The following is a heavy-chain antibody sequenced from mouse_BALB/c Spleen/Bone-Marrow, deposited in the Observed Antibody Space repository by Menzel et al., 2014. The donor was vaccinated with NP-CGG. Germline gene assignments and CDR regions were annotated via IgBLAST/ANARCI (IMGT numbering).Heavy chain of an antibody. CDR1: GYAFTIYL. Sequence: VKLMESGAELVRPGTSVKVSCEASGYAFTIYLIEWIKQRPGQGLEWIGVINPGSGGSNYNEKFKGKATLTADKSSSTAFMQLSNLTSDDSAVYFCARLGRDYFDYWGQGTTLTVSS. CDR3: ARLGRDYFDY. D-gene: IGHD4-1*01. V-gene: IGHV1-54*01. J-gene: IGHJ2*01. CDR2: INPGSGGS.